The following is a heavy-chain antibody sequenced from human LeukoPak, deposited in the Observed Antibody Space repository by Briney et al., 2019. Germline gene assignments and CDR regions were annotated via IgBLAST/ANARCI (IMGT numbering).Heavy chain of an antibody. Sequence: ASVKLSCTALGYTFTAYYMQWVRQAPGQGLEWMGWIDTNTGDTKYAQKFQGRLTITRDTSIGTAYMELSSLTSDDTAVYYCASEAICAGGTSFLQRVASWGPETLVTVSS. CDR2: IDTNTGDT. CDR1: GYTFTAYY. V-gene: IGHV1-2*02. J-gene: IGHJ4*02. D-gene: IGHD2-8*02. CDR3: ASEAICAGGTSFLQRVAS.